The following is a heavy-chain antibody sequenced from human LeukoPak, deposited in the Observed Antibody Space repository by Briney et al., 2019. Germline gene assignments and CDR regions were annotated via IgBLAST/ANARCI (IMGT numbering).Heavy chain of an antibody. CDR3: AREVGDYYDSSGYTLYYDY. V-gene: IGHV4-30-4*08. CDR1: GGSISSGDYY. CDR2: IYYSGST. J-gene: IGHJ4*02. D-gene: IGHD3-22*01. Sequence: SETLSLTCTVSGGSISSGDYYWSWIRQPPGKGLEWIGYIYYSGSTYYNPSLKSRVTISVDTSKNQFSLKLSSVTAADTAVYYCAREVGDYYDSSGYTLYYDYWGQGTLVTVSS.